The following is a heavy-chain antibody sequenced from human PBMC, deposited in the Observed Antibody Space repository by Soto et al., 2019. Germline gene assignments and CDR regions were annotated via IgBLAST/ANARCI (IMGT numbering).Heavy chain of an antibody. CDR2: ISYDGSHK. J-gene: IGHJ4*02. CDR3: ARYGAPRCCVLSSCHTAGAY. D-gene: IGHD2-15*01. Sequence: QVQLVESGGGVVQPGRSLRLSCAGSGFTFSNYGLHWVRQSPSKGLEWVAVISYDGSHKYYADSVKGRFTISRENSNKMLYLQMHSLSAEDTAVYYYARYGAPRCCVLSSCHTAGAYWGQGTRVTVSS. CDR1: GFTFSNYG. V-gene: IGHV3-30*03.